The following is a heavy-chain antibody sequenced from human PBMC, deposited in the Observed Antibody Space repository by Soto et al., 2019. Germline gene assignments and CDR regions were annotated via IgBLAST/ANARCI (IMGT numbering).Heavy chain of an antibody. CDR3: TRRSYSYY. V-gene: IGHV3-15*07. CDR2: IKSQPDGGTT. CDR1: GFTCSNAW. Sequence: EVQLVESGGGLVKPGGSLRRSCAACGFTCSNAWMNWVRQAAGKGQEWVWRIKSQPDGGTTDFSAPVKGRFTSSRDDSQDTLYLQMNSLKTEDTAVYYCTRRSYSYYWGQGTLVTVSS. J-gene: IGHJ4*02.